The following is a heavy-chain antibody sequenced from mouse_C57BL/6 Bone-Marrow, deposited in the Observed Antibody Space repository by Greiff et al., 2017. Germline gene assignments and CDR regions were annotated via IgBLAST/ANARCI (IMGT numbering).Heavy chain of an antibody. J-gene: IGHJ2*01. CDR2: IYPRSGNT. CDR3: ARETGYFDY. Sequence: VQRVESGAELARPGASVKLSCKASGYTFTSYGISWVKQRTGQGLEWIGEIYPRSGNTYYNEKFKGKATLTADKSSSTAYMELRSLTSEDSAVYFCARETGYFDYWGQGTTLTVSS. D-gene: IGHD4-1*01. V-gene: IGHV1-81*01. CDR1: GYTFTSYG.